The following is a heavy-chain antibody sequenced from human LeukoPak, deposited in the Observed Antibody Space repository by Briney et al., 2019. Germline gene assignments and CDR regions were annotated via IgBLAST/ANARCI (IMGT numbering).Heavy chain of an antibody. D-gene: IGHD6-19*01. CDR1: GFTFSSYG. Sequence: QPGGSLRLSCAASGFTFSSYGMHWVRQAPGKGLEWVAVISYDGSNKYYADSVKGRFTISRDNSKNTLYLQMNSLRAEDTAVYYCARDSVADDHFDYWGQGTLVTVSS. CDR3: ARDSVADDHFDY. V-gene: IGHV3-30*03. J-gene: IGHJ4*02. CDR2: ISYDGSNK.